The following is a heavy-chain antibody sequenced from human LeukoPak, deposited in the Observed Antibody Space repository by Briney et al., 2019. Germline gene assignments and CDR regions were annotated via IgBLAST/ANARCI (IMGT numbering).Heavy chain of an antibody. CDR3: AKESQAWEQWLVLVRSLYYFDY. D-gene: IGHD6-19*01. V-gene: IGHV1-18*01. CDR2: ISAYNGNT. CDR1: GYTFTSYG. J-gene: IGHJ4*02. Sequence: GASVKVSCKASGYTFTSYGISWVRQAPGQGLEWMGWISAYNGNTNYAQKLQGRVTMTTDTSTSTAYMELRSLRSDDTAVYYCAKESQAWEQWLVLVRSLYYFDYWGQGTLVTVSS.